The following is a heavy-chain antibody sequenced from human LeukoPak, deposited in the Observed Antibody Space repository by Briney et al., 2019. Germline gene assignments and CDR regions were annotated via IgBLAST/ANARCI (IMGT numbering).Heavy chain of an antibody. D-gene: IGHD4-17*01. V-gene: IGHV3-30*02. Sequence: GGSLRLSCAASGFTFSTYDMHWVRQAPGKGLEWVSFIRYDGSDKLYADSVKGRFTISRDNAKNSLYLQMNSLRAEDTAVYYCAREPRGDYGALDAFDIWGQGTMVTVSS. J-gene: IGHJ3*02. CDR2: IRYDGSDK. CDR1: GFTFSTYD. CDR3: AREPRGDYGALDAFDI.